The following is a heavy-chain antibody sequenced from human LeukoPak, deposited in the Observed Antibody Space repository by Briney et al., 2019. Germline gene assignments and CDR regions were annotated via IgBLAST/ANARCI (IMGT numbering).Heavy chain of an antibody. CDR2: FIPAGDR. CDR3: VRGGVWGLSSNWLEA. D-gene: IGHD7-27*01. CDR1: GFTFSRHD. Sequence: GGSLRLSCEASGFTFSRHDMHWVRQAAGKGLEWVSGFIPAGDRYYAESVKGRFTISRENAKSSLYLEMNSLRVGDTAVYYCVRGGVWGLSSNWLEAWGQGTLVIVSS. V-gene: IGHV3-13*04. J-gene: IGHJ5*02.